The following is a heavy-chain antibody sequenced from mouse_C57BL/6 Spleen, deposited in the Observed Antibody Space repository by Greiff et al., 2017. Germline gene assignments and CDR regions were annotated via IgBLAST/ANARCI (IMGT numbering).Heavy chain of an antibody. D-gene: IGHD2-5*01. Sequence: QVQLQQSGAELVKPGASVKLSCKASGYTFTSYWMHWVKQRPGQGLEWIGMIHPNSGSTNYNEKFKSKATLTVDKSSSTAYMQLSSLTSEDSAVYYCARWDYYSNTMDYWGQGTSVTVSS. CDR2: IHPNSGST. V-gene: IGHV1-64*01. J-gene: IGHJ4*01. CDR1: GYTFTSYW. CDR3: ARWDYYSNTMDY.